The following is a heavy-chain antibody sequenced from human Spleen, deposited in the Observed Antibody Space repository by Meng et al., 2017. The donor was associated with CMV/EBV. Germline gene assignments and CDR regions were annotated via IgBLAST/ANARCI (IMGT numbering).Heavy chain of an antibody. CDR3: ARDSLEYYFDY. V-gene: IGHV3-74*01. CDR2: INSDGSST. J-gene: IGHJ4*02. CDR1: GFTFSSYW. D-gene: IGHD2/OR15-2a*01. Sequence: GESLKISCAASGFTFSSYWMHWVRQAPGKGLVWVSRINSDGSSTSYADSVKGRFTISRDNAKSTLYLQMNSLRAEDTAVYYCARDSLEYYFDYWGQGTLVTVSS.